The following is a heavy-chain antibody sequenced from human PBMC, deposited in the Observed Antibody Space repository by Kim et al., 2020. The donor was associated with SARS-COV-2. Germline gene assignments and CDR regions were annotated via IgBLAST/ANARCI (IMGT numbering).Heavy chain of an antibody. D-gene: IGHD6-19*01. CDR3: ARGRGDGGWYSTVLYFDY. CDR1: GGTFSSYA. J-gene: IGHJ4*02. V-gene: IGHV1-69*13. CDR2: IIPIFGTA. Sequence: SVKVSCKASGGTFSSYAISWVRQAPGQGLEWMGGIIPIFGTANYAQKFQGRVTITADESTSTAYMELSSLRSEDTAVYYCARGRGDGGWYSTVLYFDYWGQGTLVTVSS.